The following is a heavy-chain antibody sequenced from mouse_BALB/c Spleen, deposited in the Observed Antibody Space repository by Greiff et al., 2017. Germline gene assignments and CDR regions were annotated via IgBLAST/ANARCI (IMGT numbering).Heavy chain of an antibody. D-gene: IGHD1-2*01. Sequence: EVQLVESGGGLVKPGGSLKLSCAASGFTFSDYYMYWVRQTPEKRLEWVATISDGGSYTYYPDSVKGRFTISRDNAKNNLYLQMSSLKSEDTAMYYCARDESITTATGWFAYWGQGTLVTVSA. CDR1: GFTFSDYY. J-gene: IGHJ3*01. V-gene: IGHV5-4*02. CDR2: ISDGGSYT. CDR3: ARDESITTATGWFAY.